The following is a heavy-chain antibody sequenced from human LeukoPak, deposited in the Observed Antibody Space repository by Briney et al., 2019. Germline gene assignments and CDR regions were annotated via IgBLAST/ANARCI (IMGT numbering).Heavy chain of an antibody. CDR3: ASHRSSTSCYDDY. Sequence: ASVKVSRKASGYTFTGYYMHWVRQAPGQGLEWMGWINPNSGGTNYAQKFQGRVTMTRDTSISTAYMELSRLRSDDTAVYYCASHRSSTSCYDDYWGQGTLVTVSS. CDR1: GYTFTGYY. D-gene: IGHD2-2*01. V-gene: IGHV1-2*02. CDR2: INPNSGGT. J-gene: IGHJ4*02.